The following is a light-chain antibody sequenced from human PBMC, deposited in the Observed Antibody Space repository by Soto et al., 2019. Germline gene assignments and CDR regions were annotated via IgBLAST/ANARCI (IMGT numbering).Light chain of an antibody. Sequence: QSVLTQPASVXGSPGQSITISCTGTSSDVGAYNHVSWYQHHPGKAPKLIIYDVSNRPSGVSNRFSGSKSGNTASLTISGLQAEDEADYYCSSYTTSTTYVFGTGTKVTVL. CDR3: SSYTTSTTYV. CDR2: DVS. V-gene: IGLV2-14*03. J-gene: IGLJ1*01. CDR1: SSDVGAYNH.